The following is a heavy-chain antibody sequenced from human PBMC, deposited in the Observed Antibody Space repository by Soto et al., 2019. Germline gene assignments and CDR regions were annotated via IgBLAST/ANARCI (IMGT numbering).Heavy chain of an antibody. Sequence: QITLKESGPTLVKPTQTLTLTCNFSGFSLTTDRVGVGWIRQPPGEALEWLAVIYWDDSKTYRPSLESRLTITKDTSKHQVALTMTNMDSLDTATYYCAHAYGGRSRNRGQGTLVTVSS. CDR3: AHAYGGRSRN. V-gene: IGHV2-5*02. CDR2: IYWDDSK. CDR1: GFSLTTDRVG. D-gene: IGHD1-26*01. J-gene: IGHJ4*02.